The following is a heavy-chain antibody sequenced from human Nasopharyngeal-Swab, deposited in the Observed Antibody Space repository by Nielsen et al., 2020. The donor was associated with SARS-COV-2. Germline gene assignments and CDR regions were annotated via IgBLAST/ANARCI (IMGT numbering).Heavy chain of an antibody. CDR1: GFTFNNYP. Sequence: GESLKISCVTSGFTFNNYPMHWVRQAAGKGLEWVAVISYEGSIKKSADFVKGRFTVSRDSSTNTVFLQMNSLKVEDTAVYYCARPSSLLWLGEGRGAFDVWGQGTMLIVSS. D-gene: IGHD3-10*01. V-gene: IGHV3-30*04. CDR2: ISYEGSIK. CDR3: ARPSSLLWLGEGRGAFDV. J-gene: IGHJ3*01.